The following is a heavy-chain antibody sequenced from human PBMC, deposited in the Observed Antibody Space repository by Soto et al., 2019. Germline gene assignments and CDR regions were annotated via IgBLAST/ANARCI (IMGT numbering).Heavy chain of an antibody. D-gene: IGHD6-19*01. J-gene: IGHJ4*02. CDR2: ISSIGVAT. CDR3: AREGRVGGIDY. CDR1: GFTFIIHE. V-gene: IGHV3-48*03. Sequence: GGSLRLSCSASGFTFIIHEMNWFRQAPGKGLEWVSYISSIGVATYYADSVKGRFTISRDNAKNSLYLQMNSLRAEDTAVYYCAREGRVGGIDYWGQGTPVTVSS.